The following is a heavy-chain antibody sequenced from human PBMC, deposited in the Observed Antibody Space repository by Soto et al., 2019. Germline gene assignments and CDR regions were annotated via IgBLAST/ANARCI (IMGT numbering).Heavy chain of an antibody. Sequence: QVQLVESGGGVVQPGRSLRLSCAASGFTFSSYGIHWVRQAPGKGLEWVAVISYDGSNKYYADSVKGRFTISRDNSKNTLYLQRNSLRAEDTAVYYCAKDTYYYDSSGYYVFDYWGQGTLVTVSS. CDR3: AKDTYYYDSSGYYVFDY. D-gene: IGHD3-22*01. J-gene: IGHJ4*02. CDR1: GFTFSSYG. CDR2: ISYDGSNK. V-gene: IGHV3-30*18.